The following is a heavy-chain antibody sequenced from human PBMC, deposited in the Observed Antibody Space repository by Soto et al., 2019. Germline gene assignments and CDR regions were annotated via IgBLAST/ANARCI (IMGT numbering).Heavy chain of an antibody. J-gene: IGHJ4*02. CDR2: INPSGGST. CDR3: AREGSIAVAGLYSFDY. V-gene: IGHV1-46*03. D-gene: IGHD6-19*01. CDR1: GYTFTSYY. Sequence: ASVKVSCKASGYTFTSYYMHWVRQAPGQGLEWTGIINPSGGSTSYAQKFQGRVTMTRDTSTSTVYMELSSLRSEDTAVYYCAREGSIAVAGLYSFDYWGEGTRVTFPS.